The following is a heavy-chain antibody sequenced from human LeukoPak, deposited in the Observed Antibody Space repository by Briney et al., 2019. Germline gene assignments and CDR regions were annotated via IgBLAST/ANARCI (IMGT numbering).Heavy chain of an antibody. Sequence: GGSLRLSCTASGFTFGDYAMSWVRQAPGKGLEWVSYISSSGSTIYYADSVKGRFTISRDNAKNSLYLQMNSLRAEDTAVYYCAIYDYVWGTHGYWGQGTLVTVSS. CDR3: AIYDYVWGTHGY. V-gene: IGHV3-48*03. CDR2: ISSSGSTI. J-gene: IGHJ4*02. CDR1: GFTFGDYA. D-gene: IGHD3-16*01.